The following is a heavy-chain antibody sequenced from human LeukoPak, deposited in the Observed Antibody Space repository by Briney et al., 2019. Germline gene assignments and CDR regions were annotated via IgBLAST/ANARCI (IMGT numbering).Heavy chain of an antibody. D-gene: IGHD3-10*01. J-gene: IGHJ3*02. CDR3: ARITMIGGGGFDI. CDR2: IYYKGTT. CDR1: GGPISSSTYY. V-gene: IGHV4-39*07. Sequence: SETLSLTCTLSGGPISSSTYYWGWIRQPPGKGLGWIGSIYYKGTTYYNPSRKSRPTQSVVPSNNQFSLKLSSVTAADTAFHFCARITMIGGGGFDIWRQGTMVTVCS.